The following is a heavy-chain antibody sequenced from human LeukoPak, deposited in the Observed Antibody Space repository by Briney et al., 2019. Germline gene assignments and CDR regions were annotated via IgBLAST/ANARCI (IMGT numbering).Heavy chain of an antibody. J-gene: IGHJ4*02. CDR1: GFTFSSYW. CDR2: INSDGSST. D-gene: IGHD2-2*01. Sequence: PGGSLRLSCAASGFTFSSYWMHWVRQAPGKGLVWVSRINSDGSSTSYADSVKGRFTISRDNAKNSLYLQMNSLRAEDTAVYYCARGGYCSSTSCHLLNYWGQGTLVTVSS. V-gene: IGHV3-74*01. CDR3: ARGGYCSSTSCHLLNY.